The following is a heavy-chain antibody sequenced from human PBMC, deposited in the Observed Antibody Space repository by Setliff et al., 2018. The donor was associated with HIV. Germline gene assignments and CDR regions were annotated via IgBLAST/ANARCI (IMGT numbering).Heavy chain of an antibody. J-gene: IGHJ5*02. CDR2: IYYSGST. V-gene: IGHV4-61*08. CDR1: GGSIRSGDYY. Sequence: SETLSLTCTVSGGSIRSGDYYWSWIRQPPGKGLEWSGYIYYSGSTNYNPSLESLLIISIDTSKSQIALTLTSLTTADTAVSYRARSSYYYGAGLDSWGQGTLVTVSS. D-gene: IGHD3-10*01. CDR3: ARSSYYYGAGLDS.